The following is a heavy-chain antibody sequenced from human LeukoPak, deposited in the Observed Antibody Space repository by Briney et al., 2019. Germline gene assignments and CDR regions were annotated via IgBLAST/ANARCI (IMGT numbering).Heavy chain of an antibody. V-gene: IGHV1-69*05. CDR1: GGTFSSYA. Sequence: SVKVSCKASGGTFSSYAISWVRQAPGQGLEWMGRIIPIFGTANYALKFQGRVTITTDESTSTAYMELSSLRSEDTAVYYCARGSSASSGWYFPHFDYWGQGTLVTVSS. CDR3: ARGSSASSGWYFPHFDY. J-gene: IGHJ4*02. CDR2: IIPIFGTA. D-gene: IGHD6-19*01.